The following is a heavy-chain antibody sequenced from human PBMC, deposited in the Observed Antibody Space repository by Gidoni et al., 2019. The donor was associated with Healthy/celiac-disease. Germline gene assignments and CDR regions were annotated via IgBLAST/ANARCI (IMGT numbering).Heavy chain of an antibody. CDR1: GGSFSGCY. D-gene: IGHD3-22*01. CDR2: INHSGST. V-gene: IGHV4-34*01. J-gene: IGHJ4*02. CDR3: ARKGLALISSGPEGTSFDY. Sequence: QVQLQQWGAGLLKPSETLSLTCAVYGGSFSGCYWSWIRQPPGKGMEWIGEINHSGSTNYNPSRTSRVTISVDTSKNQFSLKLSSVTAADTAVYYCARKGLALISSGPEGTSFDYWGQGTLVTVSS.